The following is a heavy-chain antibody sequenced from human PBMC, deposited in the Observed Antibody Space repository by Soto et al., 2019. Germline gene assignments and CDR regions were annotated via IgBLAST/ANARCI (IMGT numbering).Heavy chain of an antibody. D-gene: IGHD2-2*02. CDR1: GYTFTSFD. Sequence: ASVKVSCKASGYTFTSFDINWVRPAPGQGLEWMGWMNPNSGDTGYAQKFQGRVTMTRSTSITTAYMELSSLRSEDTAVYFCVRATEACTGASCYNFWGQGTLVTVSS. V-gene: IGHV1-8*01. J-gene: IGHJ4*02. CDR2: MNPNSGDT. CDR3: VRATEACTGASCYNF.